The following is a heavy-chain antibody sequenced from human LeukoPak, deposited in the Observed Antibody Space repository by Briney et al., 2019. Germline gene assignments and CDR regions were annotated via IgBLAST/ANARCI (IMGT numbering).Heavy chain of an antibody. Sequence: SVKVSCKTSGGTFSSYAISWVRQAPGQGLEWMGGIIPIFGTANYAQKFQGRVTITADESTSTAYMELSSLRSEDTAVYYCARTDCTNGVCYRYYYYGMDVWGQGTTVTVSS. V-gene: IGHV1-69*01. CDR3: ARTDCTNGVCYRYYYYGMDV. CDR2: IIPIFGTA. CDR1: GGTFSSYA. D-gene: IGHD2-8*01. J-gene: IGHJ6*02.